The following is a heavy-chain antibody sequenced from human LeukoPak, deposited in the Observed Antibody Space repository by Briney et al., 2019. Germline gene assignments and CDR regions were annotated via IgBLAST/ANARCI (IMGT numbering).Heavy chain of an antibody. CDR1: GGSISSYY. CDR2: IYYSGST. Sequence: PSETLSLTCTVSGGSISSYYWSWIRQPPGKGLEWIGYIYYSGSTNYNPSLKSRVTISVDTSKNHLSLKLRSVTAADTAVYYCAREFSGSYGPFDYWGQGTLVTVSS. V-gene: IGHV4-59*01. CDR3: AREFSGSYGPFDY. J-gene: IGHJ4*02. D-gene: IGHD1-26*01.